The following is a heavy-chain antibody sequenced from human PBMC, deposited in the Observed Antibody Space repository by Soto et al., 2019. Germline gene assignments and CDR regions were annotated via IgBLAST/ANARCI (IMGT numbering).Heavy chain of an antibody. D-gene: IGHD6-6*01. Sequence: SETLSLTCAVYGGSFSGYYWSWIRQPPGKGLEWIGEINHSGSTNYNPSLKSRVTISVDTSKNQFSLELSSVTAADTAVYYCGRNVRGYLEYSSSYRGFWFDPWGQGTLVTVSS. CDR2: INHSGST. J-gene: IGHJ5*02. CDR1: GGSFSGYY. CDR3: GRNVRGYLEYSSSYRGFWFDP. V-gene: IGHV4-34*01.